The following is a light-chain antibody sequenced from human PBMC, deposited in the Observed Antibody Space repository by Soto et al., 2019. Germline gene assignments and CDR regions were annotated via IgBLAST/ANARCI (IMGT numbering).Light chain of an antibody. J-gene: IGKJ1*01. CDR2: NVS. V-gene: IGKV2-30*01. CDR1: QGLIYSDGNTY. Sequence: DIVMTQSPLSLPVTPGEPASISCRSSQGLIYSDGNTYLNWFQQRPGQSPRGLIYNVSNRDSGVPDRFSGSGSGTDFTLKISRVEAEDVGIYYCMQNTHWPRTFGQGTKVEIK. CDR3: MQNTHWPRT.